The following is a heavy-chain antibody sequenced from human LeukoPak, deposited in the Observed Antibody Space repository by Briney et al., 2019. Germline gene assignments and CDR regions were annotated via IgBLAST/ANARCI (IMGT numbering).Heavy chain of an antibody. D-gene: IGHD3-10*01. CDR2: IYTSGST. V-gene: IGHV4-4*07. J-gene: IGHJ4*02. Sequence: PSETLSLTCTVSGGSISSYYWSWIRQPAGKGLEWIGRIYTSGSTNYNPSLKSRVTMSVDTPKNQFSLKLSSVTAADTAVYYCARGDDYYYGSGSYTYYFDYWGQGTLVTVSS. CDR1: GGSISSYY. CDR3: ARGDDYYYGSGSYTYYFDY.